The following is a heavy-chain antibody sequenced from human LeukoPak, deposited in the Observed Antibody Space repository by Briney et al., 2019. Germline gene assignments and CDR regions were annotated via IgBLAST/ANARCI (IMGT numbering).Heavy chain of an antibody. Sequence: GGSLRLSWAASGFAFSSYALSWVRQAPGKGLEWVSAINCGGTGTYYADSVKGRFTISRDNSKNTLYLQMNSLRAEDTAVYYCGSGSTWLPRGQGTLVTVSS. D-gene: IGHD6-13*01. V-gene: IGHV3-23*01. CDR1: GFAFSSYA. CDR2: INCGGTGT. J-gene: IGHJ4*02. CDR3: GSGSTWLP.